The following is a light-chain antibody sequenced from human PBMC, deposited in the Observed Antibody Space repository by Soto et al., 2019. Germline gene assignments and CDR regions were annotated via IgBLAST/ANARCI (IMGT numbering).Light chain of an antibody. Sequence: EIVLTQPPATLSLSPGQRATLSCWASQSVKTYLMWYQHKPGQAPRLLIYDTSNRATGIPDRFSGSGSGTGFTLTISNLKPEDSAVYYCQQRGNSITFGGGTKVEIK. CDR3: QQRGNSIT. J-gene: IGKJ4*02. CDR2: DTS. CDR1: QSVKTY. V-gene: IGKV3-11*01.